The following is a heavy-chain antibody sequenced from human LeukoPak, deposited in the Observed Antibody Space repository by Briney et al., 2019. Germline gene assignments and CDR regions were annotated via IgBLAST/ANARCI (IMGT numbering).Heavy chain of an antibody. CDR3: GDLGSAGTDH. V-gene: IGHV3-72*01. CDR1: GFTVSDNY. Sequence: GGSLRLSCAASGFTVSDNYMSWVRQAPGKGLEWVGLIRNEADGYTTIYAASVKGRFTISRDDSKNSVYLQMDSLKTEDTAVYYCGDLGSAGTDHWGQGTLVTVSS. D-gene: IGHD3-10*01. J-gene: IGHJ4*02. CDR2: IRNEADGYTT.